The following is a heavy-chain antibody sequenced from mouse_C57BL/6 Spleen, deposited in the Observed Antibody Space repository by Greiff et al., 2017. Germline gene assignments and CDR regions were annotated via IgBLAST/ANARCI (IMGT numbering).Heavy chain of an antibody. Sequence: VKLQESGAELVRPGASVKLSCKASGYTFTDYYIKWVKQRPGQGLEWIARIYPGSGNTYYNEKFKGKATLTAEKSSSTAYMQLSSLTSEDSAVYFCATYDYDDAWFAYWGQGTLVTVSA. CDR2: IYPGSGNT. J-gene: IGHJ3*01. CDR1: GYTFTDYY. V-gene: IGHV1-76*01. CDR3: ATYDYDDAWFAY. D-gene: IGHD2-4*01.